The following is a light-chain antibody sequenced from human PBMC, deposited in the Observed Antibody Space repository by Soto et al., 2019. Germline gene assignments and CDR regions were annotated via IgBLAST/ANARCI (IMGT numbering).Light chain of an antibody. J-gene: IGLJ2*01. CDR2: EDN. Sequence: NFMLTQPHSVSESPGKTVTISCTRSSGSIASNYVQWYQQRPGSAPTPVIYEDNERPSGVPDRFSGSIDSSSNSASLPISGLKTDDEADYYCQSYHSGNVVFGGGTTLTVL. CDR1: SGSIASNY. V-gene: IGLV6-57*04. CDR3: QSYHSGNVV.